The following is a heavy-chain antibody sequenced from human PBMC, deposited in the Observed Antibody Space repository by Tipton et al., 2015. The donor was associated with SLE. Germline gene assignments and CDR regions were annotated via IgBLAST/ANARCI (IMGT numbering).Heavy chain of an antibody. Sequence: SLRLSCAAPGFTFSNYWMHWVRQAPGKGLVWVSRINSDGSSTSYADSVKGRFTISRDNAKNSLYLQMNSLRAEDTAVYYCARSSFLRLPPGMDVWGQGTTVTVSS. CDR2: INSDGSST. J-gene: IGHJ6*02. CDR3: ARSSFLRLPPGMDV. D-gene: IGHD2-15*01. CDR1: GFTFSNYW. V-gene: IGHV3-74*01.